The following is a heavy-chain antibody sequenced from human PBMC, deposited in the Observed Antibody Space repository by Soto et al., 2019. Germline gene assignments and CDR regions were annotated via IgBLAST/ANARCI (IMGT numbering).Heavy chain of an antibody. D-gene: IGHD3-3*01. Sequence: GASVKVSCKASGGTFSSYTISWVRQAPGQGLEWMGRIIPILGIANYAQKFQGRVTITADTSASTAYMELSSLTSEDTSVYYCARAPLILLRFSYWFDPWGQGTLVTVSS. CDR2: IIPILGIA. V-gene: IGHV1-69*02. CDR3: ARAPLILLRFSYWFDP. J-gene: IGHJ5*02. CDR1: GGTFSSYT.